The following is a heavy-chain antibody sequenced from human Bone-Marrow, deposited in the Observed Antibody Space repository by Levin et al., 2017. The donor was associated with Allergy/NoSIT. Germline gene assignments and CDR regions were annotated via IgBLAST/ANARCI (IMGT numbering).Heavy chain of an antibody. CDR1: GFTFGKDW. D-gene: IGHD3-3*01. V-gene: IGHV3-7*03. CDR2: TNQDGSQK. J-gene: IGHJ4*02. CDR3: ARDPDVMVGVYFDS. Sequence: GGSLRLSCAASGFTFGKDWMNWVRQAPGKGLEWVGMTNQDGSQKKYMDSVRGRFTIARDNAKNSLYLEMNSLTAEDTAVYFCARDPDVMVGVYFDSWGQGSLVTVSS.